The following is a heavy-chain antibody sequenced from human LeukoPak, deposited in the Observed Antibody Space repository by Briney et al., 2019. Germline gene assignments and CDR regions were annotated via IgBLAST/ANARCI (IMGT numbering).Heavy chain of an antibody. V-gene: IGHV4-31*03. CDR1: GGSISSGGYY. D-gene: IGHD2-2*01. CDR3: AREGVVVPAVDY. Sequence: PSETLSLTCTVSGGSISSGGYYWSWIRQHPGKGLEWVGYIYYSGSTYYNPSLKGRVTISVDTSKNQFSLKLSSVTAADTAVYYCAREGVVVPAVDYWGQGTLVTVSS. J-gene: IGHJ4*02. CDR2: IYYSGST.